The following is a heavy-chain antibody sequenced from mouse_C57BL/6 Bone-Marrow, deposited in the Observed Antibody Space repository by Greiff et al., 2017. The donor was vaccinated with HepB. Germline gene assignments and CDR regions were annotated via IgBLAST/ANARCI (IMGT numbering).Heavy chain of an antibody. D-gene: IGHD4-1*01. Sequence: EVHLVESGGGLVKPGGSLKLSCAASGFTFSSYTMSWVRQTPEKRLEWVATISGGGGNTYYPDSVKGRFTISRDNAKNTLYLQMSSLRSEDTALYYCARHKLLLDYWGQGTTLTVSS. V-gene: IGHV5-9*01. J-gene: IGHJ2*01. CDR2: ISGGGGNT. CDR1: GFTFSSYT. CDR3: ARHKLLLDY.